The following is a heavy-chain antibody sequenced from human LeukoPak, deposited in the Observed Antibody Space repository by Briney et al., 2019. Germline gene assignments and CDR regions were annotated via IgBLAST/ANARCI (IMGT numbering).Heavy chain of an antibody. CDR2: ISYDGSNK. J-gene: IGHJ3*02. V-gene: IGHV3-30*18. CDR1: GFTFSSYW. D-gene: IGHD2-2*01. CDR3: AKPRGRQLLSDAFDI. Sequence: TGGSLRLSCAASGFTFSSYWMSWVRQAPGKGLEWVAVISYDGSNKYYADSVKGRFTISRDNSKNTLYLQMNSLRAEDTAVYYCAKPRGRQLLSDAFDIWGQGTMVTVSS.